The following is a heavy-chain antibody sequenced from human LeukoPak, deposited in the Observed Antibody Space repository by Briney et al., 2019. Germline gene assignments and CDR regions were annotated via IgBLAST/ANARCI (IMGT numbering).Heavy chain of an antibody. CDR2: ISGSGSA. CDR1: GDSISSYF. V-gene: IGHV4-4*09. CDR3: ARRDSRCAYFDS. J-gene: IGHJ4*02. D-gene: IGHD6-13*01. Sequence: KPSETLSLTCTVSGDSISSYFWSWTRQPPGKGLEWLGYISGSGSAYYNPSLTSRLPISVDTSMNKVSLKLPSVTAADTAVYYCARRDSRCAYFDSWGQGTLVTVSS.